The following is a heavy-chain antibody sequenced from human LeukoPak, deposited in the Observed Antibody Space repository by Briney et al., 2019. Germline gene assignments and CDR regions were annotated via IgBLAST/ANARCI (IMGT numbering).Heavy chain of an antibody. V-gene: IGHV3-7*04. J-gene: IGHJ4*02. CDR3: ARGVMAARLYYFDY. D-gene: IGHD2-21*01. Sequence: GGSLRLSCAASGITFSRSWMSWVRQAPGKGLEWVAFIKEDGSEKYYVDSVKGRFTISRDNAENSLYLQMNSLRAEDTAVYYCARGVMAARLYYFDYWGRGILVTVSS. CDR2: IKEDGSEK. CDR1: GITFSRSW.